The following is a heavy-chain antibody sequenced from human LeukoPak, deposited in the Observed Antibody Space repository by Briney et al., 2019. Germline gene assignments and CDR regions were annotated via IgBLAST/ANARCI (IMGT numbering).Heavy chain of an antibody. CDR1: GGTFSSYA. V-gene: IGHV1-69*01. CDR3: AREAAASSSWNWFDP. CDR2: IITIFGTA. J-gene: IGHJ5*02. Sequence: SVKVSCKASGGTFSSYAISWVRQAPGQGLEWMGGIITIFGTANYAQKFQGRVTITADESTSTAYMELSSLRSEDTAVYYCAREAAASSSWNWFDPWGQGTLVTVSS. D-gene: IGHD6-13*01.